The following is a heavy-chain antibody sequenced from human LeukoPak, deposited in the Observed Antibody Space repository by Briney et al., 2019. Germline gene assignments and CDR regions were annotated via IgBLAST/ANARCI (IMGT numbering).Heavy chain of an antibody. D-gene: IGHD4-23*01. J-gene: IGHJ4*02. CDR1: GYTFTSYY. CDR2: INPSGGGT. CDR3: AREGGGNSDFSMEYYFDY. Sequence: ASVKVSCKASGYTFTSYYMHWVRQAPGQGLEWMGIINPSGGGTSYAQKFQGRVTMTRDTSTSTVYMELSSLRSEDTAAYYCAREGGGNSDFSMEYYFDYWGQGTLVTVSS. V-gene: IGHV1-46*01.